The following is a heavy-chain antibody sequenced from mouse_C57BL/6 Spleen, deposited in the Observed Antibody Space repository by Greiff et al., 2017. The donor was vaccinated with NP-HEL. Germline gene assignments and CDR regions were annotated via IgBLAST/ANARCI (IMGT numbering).Heavy chain of an antibody. CDR3: ARGYYGVAGAMDY. Sequence: QVQLKQSGAELVKPGASVKISCKASGYAFSSYWMNWVKQRPGKGLEWIGQIYPGDGDTNYNGKFKGKATLTADKSSSTAYMQLSSLTSEDSAVYFCARGYYGVAGAMDYWGQGTSVTVSS. CDR1: GYAFSSYW. V-gene: IGHV1-80*01. CDR2: IYPGDGDT. J-gene: IGHJ4*01. D-gene: IGHD1-1*01.